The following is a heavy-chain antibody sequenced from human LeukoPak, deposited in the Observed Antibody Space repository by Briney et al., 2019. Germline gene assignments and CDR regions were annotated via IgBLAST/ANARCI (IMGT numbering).Heavy chain of an antibody. CDR1: AGTFSSYA. J-gene: IGHJ4*02. V-gene: IGHV1-69*01. D-gene: IGHD2-21*01. Sequence: SVKVSCKASAGTFSSYAINWVRQAPGQGLEWMGGIIPIFGTANYAQKFQGRVTITADESTSTAYMELSSLRSEDTAVYYCARGPQGYSVDYWGQGTLVTVSS. CDR2: IIPIFGTA. CDR3: ARGPQGYSVDY.